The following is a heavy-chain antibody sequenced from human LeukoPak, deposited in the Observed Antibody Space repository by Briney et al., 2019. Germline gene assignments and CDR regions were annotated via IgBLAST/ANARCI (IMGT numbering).Heavy chain of an antibody. CDR1: GFTSFDFP. Sequence: GGSLRLSCEASGFTSFDFPMNWVRQAPGKGLEWVSHIRSDGTITYADSVKGRFTISRDDAKTSVYLQMNSLRDEDTAIYYCARDNIWAFDMWGQGTMVTVSS. J-gene: IGHJ3*02. CDR2: IRSDGTI. D-gene: IGHD2/OR15-2a*01. CDR3: ARDNIWAFDM. V-gene: IGHV3-69-1*01.